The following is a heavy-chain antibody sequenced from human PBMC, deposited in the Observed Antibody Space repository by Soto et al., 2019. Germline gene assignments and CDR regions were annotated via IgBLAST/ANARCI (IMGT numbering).Heavy chain of an antibody. V-gene: IGHV1-69*06. CDR3: AREGHDYVWGSYRPPPNPDYFDY. J-gene: IGHJ4*02. CDR2: IIPIFGTA. Sequence: QVQLVQSGAEVKKPGSSVKVSCKASGGTFSSYAISWVRQAPGQGLEWMGGIIPIFGTANYAQKFQGRVTITADKSTSTAYMELSSLRSEDTAVYYCAREGHDYVWGSYRPPPNPDYFDYWGQGTLVTVSS. D-gene: IGHD3-16*02. CDR1: GGTFSSYA.